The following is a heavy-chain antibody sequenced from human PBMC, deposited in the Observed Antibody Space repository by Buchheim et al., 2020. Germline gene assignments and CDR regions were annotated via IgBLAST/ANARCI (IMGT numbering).Heavy chain of an antibody. J-gene: IGHJ2*01. CDR2: INHSGNT. CDR3: AGSSLFYTVTTSNWYFDL. Sequence: QVQLQQWGAGLLKPSETPSLTCAVYGGSFSGYYWSWIRQPPGKGLEWIGEINHSGNTNYNPSLKSRVTISVDTSKNQFSLKLRSVTAADTAVYYCAGSSLFYTVTTSNWYFDLWGRGTL. V-gene: IGHV4-34*01. CDR1: GGSFSGYY. D-gene: IGHD4-17*01.